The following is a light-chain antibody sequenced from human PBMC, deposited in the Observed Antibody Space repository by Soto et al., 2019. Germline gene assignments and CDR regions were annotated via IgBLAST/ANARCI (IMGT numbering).Light chain of an antibody. Sequence: DIQMTQSPSSLSASVGDRVTITCRASQSISSHLNWYQQKPGKAPNLLMYTASNLQSGVPSRLSGSGSGTDFTLTISSLQPEDFATYYCQQSCSNPISFGQGTRLEI. V-gene: IGKV1-39*01. CDR1: QSISSH. CDR2: TAS. J-gene: IGKJ5*01. CDR3: QQSCSNPIS.